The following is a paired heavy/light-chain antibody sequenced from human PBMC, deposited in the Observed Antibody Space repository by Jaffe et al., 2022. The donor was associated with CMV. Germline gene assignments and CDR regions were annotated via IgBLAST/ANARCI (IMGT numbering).Light chain of an antibody. CDR1: QSVFYSSNNKNY. V-gene: IGKV4-1*01. CDR3: QQYSSIPRT. Sequence: DIVMTQSPDSLAVSLGERATINCKSSQSVFYSSNNKNYLAWYQQIPGQPPKLLIYWASTRESGVPDRFSGSGSGTDFTLTISSLQAEDVAVYYCQQYSSIPRTFGQGTKVEIK. J-gene: IGKJ1*01. CDR2: WAS.
Heavy chain of an antibody. V-gene: IGHV3-48*03. Sequence: EVQLVESGGGLVLPGGSLRLSCAASGFSFRNYQMNWVRQAPGKGLEWVSYISTSGSTIHYADSVKGRFTISRDNARDSLYLQMNRLRAEDAAIYYCAREQPWPHAPLDDWGQGTLVTVSS. CDR2: ISTSGSTI. CDR3: AREQPWPHAPLDD. D-gene: IGHD1-1*01. J-gene: IGHJ4*02. CDR1: GFSFRNYQ.